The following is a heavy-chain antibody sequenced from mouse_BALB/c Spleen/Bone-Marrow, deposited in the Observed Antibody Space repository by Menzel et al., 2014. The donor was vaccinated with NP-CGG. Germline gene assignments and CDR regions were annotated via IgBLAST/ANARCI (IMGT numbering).Heavy chain of an antibody. Sequence: VQLQQSGAELVKPGASVKLSCTASGFNIKVTYMHWVKQRPEQGLEWIGRIDPANGNTKYDPKFQGKATITADTSSNTAYLQLSSLTSEDTAVYYCAFIYYGYAMDYWGQGTSVTVSS. D-gene: IGHD2-1*01. CDR3: AFIYYGYAMDY. CDR2: IDPANGNT. J-gene: IGHJ4*01. CDR1: GFNIKVTY. V-gene: IGHV14-3*02.